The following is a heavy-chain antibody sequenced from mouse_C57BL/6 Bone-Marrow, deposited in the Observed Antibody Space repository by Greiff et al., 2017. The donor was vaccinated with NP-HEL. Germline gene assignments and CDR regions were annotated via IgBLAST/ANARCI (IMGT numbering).Heavy chain of an antibody. Sequence: EVKLVESGPGLVKPSQSLSLTCSVTGYSIPSGYYWNWIRQFPGNKLEWMGYISYDGSNNYNPSLKNRISITRDTSKNQFFLKLNSVTTEDTATYYCARGPLYYYGSSPAWFAYWGQGTLVTVSA. V-gene: IGHV3-6*01. CDR2: ISYDGSN. D-gene: IGHD1-1*01. CDR3: ARGPLYYYGSSPAWFAY. J-gene: IGHJ3*01. CDR1: GYSIPSGYY.